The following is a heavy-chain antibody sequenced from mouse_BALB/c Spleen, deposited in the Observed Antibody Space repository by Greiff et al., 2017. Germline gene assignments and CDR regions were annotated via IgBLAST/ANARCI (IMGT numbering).Heavy chain of an antibody. CDR1: GYTFTSYW. J-gene: IGHJ2*01. D-gene: IGHD2-1*01. CDR2: INPSTGYT. Sequence: QVQLQQSGAELAKPGASVKMSCKASGYTFTSYWMHWVKQRPGQGLEWIGYINPSTGYTEYNQKFKDKSTLTADKSSSTAYMQLSSLTSEDSAVYYCARKGGNYRLDYWGQGTTLTVSS. CDR3: ARKGGNYRLDY. V-gene: IGHV1-7*01.